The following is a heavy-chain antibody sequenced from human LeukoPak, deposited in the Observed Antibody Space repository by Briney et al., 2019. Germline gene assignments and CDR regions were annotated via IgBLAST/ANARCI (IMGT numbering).Heavy chain of an antibody. CDR1: GGSFSGYY. Sequence: SDTLSLTCAVYGGSFSGYYWTWIRQPPGRGLEWLGEINHSGSTNYNPSLKTRVTLSVDTSKNQFSLKLNSVTPADTAIYYLARGGGGSSGYYYGYWGQGTLVTVSS. D-gene: IGHD3-22*01. CDR3: ARGGGGSSGYYYGY. J-gene: IGHJ4*02. CDR2: INHSGST. V-gene: IGHV4-34*01.